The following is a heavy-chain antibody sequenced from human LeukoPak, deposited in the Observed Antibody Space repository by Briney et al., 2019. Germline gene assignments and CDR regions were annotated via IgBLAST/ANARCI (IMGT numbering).Heavy chain of an antibody. D-gene: IGHD1-26*01. Sequence: ASVKVSCKASGYTFTGYYLHWVRQAPGQGLEWMGWINPYTGGTSYAQKFQGRVTMTRDTSISTAYMELSRLRSDDTAVYLCASSGSSIQFDPWGQGTLVTVSS. CDR3: ASSGSSIQFDP. CDR2: INPYTGGT. J-gene: IGHJ5*02. V-gene: IGHV1-2*02. CDR1: GYTFTGYY.